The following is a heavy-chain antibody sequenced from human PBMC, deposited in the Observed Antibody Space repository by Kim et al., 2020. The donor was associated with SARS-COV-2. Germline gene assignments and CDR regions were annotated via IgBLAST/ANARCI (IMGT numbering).Heavy chain of an antibody. Sequence: RNRPSFRGQFTISAEKSISTVYLQWSSLKASDTAMYYCARGMGLLGGMDVWGQGTTVTVSS. V-gene: IGHV5-51*01. J-gene: IGHJ6*02. D-gene: IGHD3-10*01. CDR3: ARGMGLLGGMDV.